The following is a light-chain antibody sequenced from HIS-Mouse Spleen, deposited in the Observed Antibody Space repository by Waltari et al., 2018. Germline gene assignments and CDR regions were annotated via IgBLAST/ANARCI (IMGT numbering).Light chain of an antibody. J-gene: IGKJ1*01. CDR2: GAS. CDR1: QSVSSSY. V-gene: IGKV3-20*01. CDR3: QQYGSSPT. Sequence: DIVLTQSPGTLSLAPGERAILSCRDSQSVSSSYLAWYQQKPGQAPRLLIYGASSRATGIPDRFSGSGSGTDFTLTISRLEPQDFAVYYCQQYGSSPTFGQGTKVEIK.